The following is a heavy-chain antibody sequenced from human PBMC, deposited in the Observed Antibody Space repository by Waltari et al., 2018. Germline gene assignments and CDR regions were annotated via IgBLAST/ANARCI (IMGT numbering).Heavy chain of an antibody. CDR3: ARVVRGVMGP. CDR1: GFTVSSNY. D-gene: IGHD3-10*01. Sequence: EVQLVESGGGLIQPGGSLRLSCAASGFTVSSNYMSWVRQAPGKGLEWVSVIYSGGSTDYADSVKGRFTISRDNAKNSLYLQMNSLRAEDTAVYYCARVVRGVMGPWGQGTLVTVSS. V-gene: IGHV3-53*01. CDR2: IYSGGST. J-gene: IGHJ5*02.